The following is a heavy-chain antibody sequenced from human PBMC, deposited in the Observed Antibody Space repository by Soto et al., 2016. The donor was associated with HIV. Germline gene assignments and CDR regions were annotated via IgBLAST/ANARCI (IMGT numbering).Heavy chain of an antibody. CDR3: ATLYYGFGRVEIDV. V-gene: IGHV3-21*01. Sequence: EVQLVESGGGLVKPGESLRLSCAASGFTFSEYSMNWVRQAPGKGLEWISYISSTSTYIYDADSVKGRFTTSRDNARNSLYLQMNSLTAEDTAMYYCATLYYGFGRVEIDVWGQGTMVIVSS. CDR1: GFTFSEYS. D-gene: IGHD3-10*01. CDR2: ISSTSTYI. J-gene: IGHJ3*01.